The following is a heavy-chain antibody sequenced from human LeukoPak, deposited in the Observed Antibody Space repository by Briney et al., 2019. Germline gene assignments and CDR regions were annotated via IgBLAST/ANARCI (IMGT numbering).Heavy chain of an antibody. CDR3: AKDYEPLVGVQRWGDWFDP. V-gene: IGHV3-23*01. D-gene: IGHD1-26*01. CDR1: GFTFSTYA. J-gene: IGHJ5*02. CDR2: ISGTGGST. Sequence: GGSLRLSCAASGFTFSTYAMTWVRQAPGKGLEWVSLISGTGGSTYYADSVKGRFTISRDNSKNTLYLQMNSLRDEDTAVYYCAKDYEPLVGVQRWGDWFDPWGQGTLVTVSS.